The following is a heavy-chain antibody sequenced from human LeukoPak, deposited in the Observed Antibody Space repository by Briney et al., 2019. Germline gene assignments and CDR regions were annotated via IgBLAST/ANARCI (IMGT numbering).Heavy chain of an antibody. Sequence: SETLSLTCTVSGGSINGYYWSWVRQPPGKGLEWIGYIYYSGSTNYNPSLKSRVTISVDTSENQFSLKLTSVTAADTAVYYCAKYVSTGWFDPWGQGTLVTVSS. V-gene: IGHV4-59*08. CDR2: IYYSGST. CDR1: GGSINGYY. J-gene: IGHJ5*02. D-gene: IGHD5/OR15-5a*01. CDR3: AKYVSTGWFDP.